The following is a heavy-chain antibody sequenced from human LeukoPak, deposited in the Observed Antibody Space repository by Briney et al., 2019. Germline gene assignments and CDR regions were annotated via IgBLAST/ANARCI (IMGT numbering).Heavy chain of an antibody. V-gene: IGHV3-43*01. CDR2: ISWDGGST. Sequence: GGSLRLSCAASGFTFDDYSMNWVRQAPGKGLEWVSLISWDGGSTYYADSVKGRFTISRDNSKNSLYLQMNSLRTEDSALYYCAGPLIVDPLGSWGQGTLVTVSS. CDR3: AGPLIVDPLGS. J-gene: IGHJ5*02. CDR1: GFTFDDYS. D-gene: IGHD3-22*01.